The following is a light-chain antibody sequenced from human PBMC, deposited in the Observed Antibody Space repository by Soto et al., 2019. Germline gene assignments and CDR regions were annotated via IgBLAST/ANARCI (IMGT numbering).Light chain of an antibody. Sequence: QSALTQPASVSGSPGQSITISCSGAASDIGNYNYVSWYQVHPGQAPKLLIYGVSNRPSGVSNRFSASKSGNAASLTISGLQAEDEADYYCSSYSAYTTLWLFGGGTQLTVL. CDR1: ASDIGNYNY. V-gene: IGLV2-14*01. CDR3: SSYSAYTTLWL. J-gene: IGLJ3*02. CDR2: GVS.